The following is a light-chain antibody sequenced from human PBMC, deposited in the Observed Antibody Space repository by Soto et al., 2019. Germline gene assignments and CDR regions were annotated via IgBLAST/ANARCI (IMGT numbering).Light chain of an antibody. Sequence: QSVLTQPASVSGSPGQSITISCTGTSSDVGSYNLVSWYQQHPGKAPKLMIYEGSKRPSGVSNRFSGSKSGNTASLTISGLQAEDEADYYCCSYAGSSTPYVFGNGTKVTVL. V-gene: IGLV2-23*01. CDR2: EGS. J-gene: IGLJ1*01. CDR3: CSYAGSSTPYV. CDR1: SSDVGSYNL.